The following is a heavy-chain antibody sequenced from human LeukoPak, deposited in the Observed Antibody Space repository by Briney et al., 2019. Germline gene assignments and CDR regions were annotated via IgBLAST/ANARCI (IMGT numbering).Heavy chain of an antibody. CDR3: ARVEVDLGYIKPAP. J-gene: IGHJ5*02. CDR1: GYTFTSYG. V-gene: IGHV1-18*01. CDR2: ISAYNGNT. Sequence: ASVKVSCKASGYTFTSYGISWVRQAPGQGLEWMGWISAYNGNTNYAQKLQGRVTMTTDTSTSTAYMELRSLRSDDTAVYYCARVEVDLGYIKPAPWGQGTLVTVSS. D-gene: IGHD5-18*01.